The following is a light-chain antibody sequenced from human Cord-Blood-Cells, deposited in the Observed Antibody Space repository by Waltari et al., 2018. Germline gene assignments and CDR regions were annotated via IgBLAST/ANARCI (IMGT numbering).Light chain of an antibody. Sequence: DIQMTQSPSSLSASVGDRVTITCRASQSISSYLNGYQQKPGKAPKLLIYAASSLQSGVPSRFSGSGSGTDFTLTISSLQPEDFATDYCQQSYSTPPTFGGGTKVEIK. V-gene: IGKV1-39*01. J-gene: IGKJ4*01. CDR1: QSISSY. CDR2: AAS. CDR3: QQSYSTPPT.